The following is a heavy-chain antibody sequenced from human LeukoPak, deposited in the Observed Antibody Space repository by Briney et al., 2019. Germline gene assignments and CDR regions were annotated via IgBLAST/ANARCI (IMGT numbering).Heavy chain of an antibody. CDR3: ARAGTYDYVWGSYRQFDY. CDR1: GYTFTSYY. D-gene: IGHD3-16*02. Sequence: ASVKVSCKASGYTFTSYYMHWVRQAPGQGLEWMGIINPSGGSTSYAQKFQGRVTMTRDTSTSTVYMELSSLRSEDTAVYYCARAGTYDYVWGSYRQFDYWGQGPLFTVSS. CDR2: INPSGGST. J-gene: IGHJ4*02. V-gene: IGHV1-46*01.